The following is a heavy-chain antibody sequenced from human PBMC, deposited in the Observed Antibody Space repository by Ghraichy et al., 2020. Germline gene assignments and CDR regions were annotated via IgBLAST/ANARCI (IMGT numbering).Heavy chain of an antibody. D-gene: IGHD5-18*01. CDR1: GFTFSSYS. CDR2: ISSSSSYI. Sequence: GGSLRLSCAASGFTFSSYSMNWVRQAPGKGLEWVSSISSSSSYIYYADSVKGRFTISRDNAKNSLYLQMNSLRAEDTAVYYCARTEQLWGWFDYWGQGTLVTVSS. CDR3: ARTEQLWGWFDY. J-gene: IGHJ4*02. V-gene: IGHV3-21*01.